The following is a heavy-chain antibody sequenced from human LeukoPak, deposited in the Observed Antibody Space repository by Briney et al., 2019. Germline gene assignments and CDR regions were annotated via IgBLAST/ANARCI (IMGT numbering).Heavy chain of an antibody. D-gene: IGHD6-6*01. V-gene: IGHV1-46*01. J-gene: IGHJ4*02. CDR2: INPTGGST. CDR1: GYTFPSYF. CDR3: ARTAARRLDY. Sequence: ASVKLSCKASGYTFPSYFMHWVRQAPGRGLEWMGIINPTGGSTTYAQKFQGRVTMTRDTSTSTVYMELSSVRSVDTAVYYCARTAARRLDYWGQGTLVTVSS.